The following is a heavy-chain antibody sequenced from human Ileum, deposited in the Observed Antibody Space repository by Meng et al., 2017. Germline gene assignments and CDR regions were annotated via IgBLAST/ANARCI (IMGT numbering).Heavy chain of an antibody. CDR1: GDSVSSNSAA. D-gene: IGHD1-26*01. CDR3: ARGGGSYYHFDY. Sequence: QGHLQQSGPGLVKPSQTLSLTCAISGDSVSSNSAAWNWIRQSPSRGREWPGRTYYRSKWFNEYAVSVKSRITINPDTSENQFSLQLNSVTPEDAAVYYCARGGGSYYHFDYWGQGTLVTVSS. V-gene: IGHV6-1*01. J-gene: IGHJ4*02. CDR2: TYYRSKWFN.